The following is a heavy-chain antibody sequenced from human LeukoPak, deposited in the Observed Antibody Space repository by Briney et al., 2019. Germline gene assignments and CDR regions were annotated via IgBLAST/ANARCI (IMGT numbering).Heavy chain of an antibody. J-gene: IGHJ4*02. CDR3: ARGRIHAY. Sequence: SETLSLTCTVSGGSISSSSYYWSWIRQPPGKGLEWIGEINHSGSTNYNPSLKSRVTISVDTSKNQFSLKLSSVTAADTAVYYCARGRIHAYWGQGTLVTVSS. D-gene: IGHD5-18*01. V-gene: IGHV4-39*07. CDR2: INHSGST. CDR1: GGSISSSSYY.